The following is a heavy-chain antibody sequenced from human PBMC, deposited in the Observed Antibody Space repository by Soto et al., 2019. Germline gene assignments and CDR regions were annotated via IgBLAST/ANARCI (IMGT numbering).Heavy chain of an antibody. J-gene: IGHJ5*02. CDR1: GFTFSSYG. CDR3: AKTRGYDFWSGFCWFDP. D-gene: IGHD3-3*01. V-gene: IGHV3-33*06. CDR2: IWYDGSNK. Sequence: GGSLRLSCAASGFTFSSYGMHWVRQAPGKGLEWVAVIWYDGSNKYYADSVKGRFTISRDNSKNTLHLQMNSLRAEDTAVYYCAKTRGYDFWSGFCWFDPWGQGTLVTVSS.